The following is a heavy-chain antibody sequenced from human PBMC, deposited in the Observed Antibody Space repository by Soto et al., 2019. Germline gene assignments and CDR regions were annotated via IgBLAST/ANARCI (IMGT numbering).Heavy chain of an antibody. CDR3: IGSFPF. Sequence: GGSLRLSCTASGFPFGNFLMSWFRQAPGKGMEWVGFIRSQPYGGTAEYAASVGGRFTISRDDSKGIAYLQMNSLQTEDSGVYYCIGSFPFWGQGTLVTVSS. CDR2: IRSQPYGGTA. CDR1: GFPFGNFL. V-gene: IGHV3-49*03. J-gene: IGHJ4*02. D-gene: IGHD3-10*01.